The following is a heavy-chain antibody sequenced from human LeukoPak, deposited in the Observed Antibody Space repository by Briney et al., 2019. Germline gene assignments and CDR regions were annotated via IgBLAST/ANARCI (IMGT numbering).Heavy chain of an antibody. CDR3: ARIQSTWDGYNYEADY. CDR2: ISSSGTTI. Sequence: GGSLRLSCAASGFTLSDYYLSWIRQAPGKGLEWISHISSSGTTISDADSVKGRFTISRDNAKNSLYLQMNSLRAEDTAVYYCARIQSTWDGYNYEADYWGQGTLVTVSS. J-gene: IGHJ4*02. V-gene: IGHV3-11*01. D-gene: IGHD5-24*01. CDR1: GFTLSDYY.